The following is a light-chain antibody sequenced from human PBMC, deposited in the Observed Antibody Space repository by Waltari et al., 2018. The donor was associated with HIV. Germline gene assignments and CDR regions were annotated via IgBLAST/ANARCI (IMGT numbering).Light chain of an antibody. Sequence: QSVLTQPPSVSAAPGQKVTISCSGSSSNIGNNYVSWYQQFPGAAPKLLIYVSSKRPSGIPDRFSGSKSGTSATLGITGLKTGDEADYYCGTWDSSLSVWVFGGGTKLTVL. CDR1: SSNIGNNY. CDR2: VSS. V-gene: IGLV1-51*01. CDR3: GTWDSSLSVWV. J-gene: IGLJ3*02.